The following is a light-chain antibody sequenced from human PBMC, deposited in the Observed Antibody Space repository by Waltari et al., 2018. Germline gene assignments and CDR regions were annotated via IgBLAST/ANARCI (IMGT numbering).Light chain of an antibody. V-gene: IGKV3-15*01. CDR1: RSVSSN. CDR3: QQYSNWPRA. CDR2: GAS. J-gene: IGKJ1*01. Sequence: ETVMTQSPATLSVSPGERATLSCRASRSVSSNLAWYQQKPGQAPRLLIYGASTRATGIPARFSGSGSGTEFTLTISSLQSEDFAVYYCQQYSNWPRAFGQGTKVEIK.